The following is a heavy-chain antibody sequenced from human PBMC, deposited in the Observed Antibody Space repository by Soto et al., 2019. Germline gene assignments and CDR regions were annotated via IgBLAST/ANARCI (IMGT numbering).Heavy chain of an antibody. CDR3: ASAFDI. J-gene: IGHJ3*02. CDR1: GCTFSSYA. CDR2: ISYDGSNK. Sequence: PGGSLRLSCAASGCTFSSYAMHWVRQAPGKGLEWVAVISYDGSNKYYADSVKGRFTISRDNSKNTLYLQMNSLRAEDTAVYYCASAFDIWGQGTMVTVSS. V-gene: IGHV3-30-3*01.